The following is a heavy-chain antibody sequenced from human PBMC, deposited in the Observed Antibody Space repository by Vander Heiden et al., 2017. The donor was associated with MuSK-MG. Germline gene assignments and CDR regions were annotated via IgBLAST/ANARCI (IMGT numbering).Heavy chain of an antibody. CDR3: ARAPGWYGDWTYYYGMDV. Sequence: EVQLVESGGGLVQPGGSLRLSCAASGFTFSSYDMHWVRQATGKGLEWVSAIGTAGDTYYPGSVKGRVTISRENAKNSLYLQMNSLRAGDTAVYYCARAPGWYGDWTYYYGMDVWGQGTTVTVYS. CDR1: GFTFSSYD. D-gene: IGHD4-17*01. J-gene: IGHJ6*02. CDR2: IGTAGDT. V-gene: IGHV3-13*01.